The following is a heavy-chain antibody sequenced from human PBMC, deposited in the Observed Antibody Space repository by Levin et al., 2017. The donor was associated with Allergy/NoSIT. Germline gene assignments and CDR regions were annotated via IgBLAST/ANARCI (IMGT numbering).Heavy chain of an antibody. CDR3: AKDYLGGYVPQPFDY. D-gene: IGHD5-12*01. J-gene: IGHJ4*02. Sequence: PGGSLRLSCATSGFTFSSYGMHWVRQAPGKGLEWVAVISYDGSNKYYADSVKGRFTISRDNSKNTLYLQMNSLRAEDTAVYYCAKDYLGGYVPQPFDYWGQGTLVTVSS. CDR2: ISYDGSNK. V-gene: IGHV3-30*18. CDR1: GFTFSSYG.